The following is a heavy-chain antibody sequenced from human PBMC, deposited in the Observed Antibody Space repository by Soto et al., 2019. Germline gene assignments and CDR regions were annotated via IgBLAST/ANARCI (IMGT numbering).Heavy chain of an antibody. J-gene: IGHJ6*02. D-gene: IGHD5-18*01. Sequence: GGSLRLSCAASGLPFSSYAMHWVRQAPGKGLEYVSAISSNGGSTYYANSVKGRFTISRDNSKNTLYLQMGSLRAEDMAVYYCARGGYSYGRKGIYYYYGMDVWGQGTTVTVSS. CDR1: GLPFSSYA. CDR3: ARGGYSYGRKGIYYYYGMDV. V-gene: IGHV3-64*01. CDR2: ISSNGGST.